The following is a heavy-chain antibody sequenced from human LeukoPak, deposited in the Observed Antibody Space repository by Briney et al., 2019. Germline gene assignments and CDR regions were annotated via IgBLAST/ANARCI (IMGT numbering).Heavy chain of an antibody. Sequence: ASVKVSCKASGYSFTNYGISWVRQAPGQGLEWMGWISAYNDNAHYAQGLEGRVTMTSETSTRTAYMELRSLISDDTAVYYCARDQVIVVVPAAIGYWGQGTLVTVSS. CDR3: ARDQVIVVVPAAIGY. CDR1: GYSFTNYG. J-gene: IGHJ4*02. V-gene: IGHV1-18*01. D-gene: IGHD2-2*01. CDR2: ISAYNDNA.